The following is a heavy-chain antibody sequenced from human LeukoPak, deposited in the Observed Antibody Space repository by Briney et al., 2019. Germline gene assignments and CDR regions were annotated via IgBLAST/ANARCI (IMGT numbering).Heavy chain of an antibody. V-gene: IGHV4-34*01. J-gene: IGHJ4*02. CDR1: GGSFSGYY. CDR3: ARGTGDSFYYFDY. Sequence: SETLSLTCAVYGGSFSGYYWSWIRQPPGKGLEWIGEINHSGSTNYNPSLKSRVTISVDTSKNQFSLKLSSVTAADTAVYYCARGTGDSFYYFDYWGQGTLVTVSS. D-gene: IGHD7-27*01. CDR2: INHSGST.